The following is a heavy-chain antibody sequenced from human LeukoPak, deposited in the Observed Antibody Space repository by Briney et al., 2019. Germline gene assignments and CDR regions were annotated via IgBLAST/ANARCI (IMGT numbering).Heavy chain of an antibody. J-gene: IGHJ5*02. CDR1: GGSISSHY. Sequence: SETLSLTCTVSGGSISSHYWSWIRQPPGKGLEWIGYIYTSGSTNYNPSLKSRVTISVDTSKNQFSLNLSSVTAADTAVYYCARHANSDWFDPWGQGTLVTVSS. CDR3: ARHANSDWFDP. CDR2: IYTSGST. D-gene: IGHD2-15*01. V-gene: IGHV4-59*08.